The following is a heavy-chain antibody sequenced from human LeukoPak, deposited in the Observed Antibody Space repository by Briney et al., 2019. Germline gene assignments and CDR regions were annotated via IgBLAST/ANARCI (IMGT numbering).Heavy chain of an antibody. CDR2: ISSSNSYI. Sequence: GGSLRLSCAASGFTFSSYSMNWVRQAPGKGLEWVSSISSSNSYIYYADSVKGRFTISRDNAKNSLYLQMNSLRAVDTAVYYCARQAQTDYGDYPSDEYFQHWGQGTLVTVSS. CDR1: GFTFSSYS. J-gene: IGHJ1*01. CDR3: ARQAQTDYGDYPSDEYFQH. D-gene: IGHD4-17*01. V-gene: IGHV3-21*01.